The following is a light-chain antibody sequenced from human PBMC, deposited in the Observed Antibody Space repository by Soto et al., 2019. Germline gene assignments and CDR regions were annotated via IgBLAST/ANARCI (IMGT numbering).Light chain of an antibody. J-gene: IGKJ1*01. V-gene: IGKV3-11*01. CDR3: QQYNNWPQT. Sequence: EIVLTQSPATLSLSPGERATLSCRASQNIATYLAWYQQKPGQAPRLLIYDASNRAAGIPARFSGSGSETEFTLTISSLQSEDFAVYYCQQYNNWPQTFGQGTKVDI. CDR2: DAS. CDR1: QNIATY.